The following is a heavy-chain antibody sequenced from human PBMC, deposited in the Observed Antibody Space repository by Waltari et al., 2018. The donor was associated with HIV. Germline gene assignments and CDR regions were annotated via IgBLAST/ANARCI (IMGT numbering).Heavy chain of an antibody. Sequence: QVQLQESGPGLVEPSETLSLTCAVSGYSLSGGYYWDWVRQPPGKGLEWIGSIYNSGSTYYNPSLKSRVIISVDTSKNQFSLRLNSVTAADTAVYYCARRAVAGTNWFDPWGQGTLVTVPS. D-gene: IGHD6-19*01. J-gene: IGHJ5*02. V-gene: IGHV4-38-2*01. CDR2: IYNSGST. CDR3: ARRAVAGTNWFDP. CDR1: GYSLSGGYY.